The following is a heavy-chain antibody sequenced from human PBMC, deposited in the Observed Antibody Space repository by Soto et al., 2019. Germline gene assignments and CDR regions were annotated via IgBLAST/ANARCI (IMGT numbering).Heavy chain of an antibody. V-gene: IGHV4-34*01. CDR2: INHSGST. CDR1: GGSFSGYY. Sequence: QVQLQQWGAGLLKPSETLSLTCAVYGGSFSGYYWSWIRQPPGKGLEWIGEINHSGSTNYNPPLKSRVTISVDTSKNQFSLKLSSVTAADTAVYYCARSLHYSGSYYFDYWGQGTLVTVSS. J-gene: IGHJ4*02. CDR3: ARSLHYSGSYYFDY. D-gene: IGHD1-26*01.